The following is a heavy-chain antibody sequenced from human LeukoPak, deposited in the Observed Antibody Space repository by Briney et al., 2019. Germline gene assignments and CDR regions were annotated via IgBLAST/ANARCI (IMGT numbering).Heavy chain of an antibody. CDR1: GFTFTAYS. J-gene: IGHJ4*02. D-gene: IGHD3-10*01. CDR3: VKGWVRGVLNY. CDR2: ITNNADTT. Sequence: AGGSLRLSCSASGFTFTAYSMYWVRQAPGKELEYVSGITNNADTTYYADSVKGRFTISRDNSKNTLYLRMSSLRAEDTAVYSCVKGWVRGVLNYWGQGTLVTVSS. V-gene: IGHV3-64D*06.